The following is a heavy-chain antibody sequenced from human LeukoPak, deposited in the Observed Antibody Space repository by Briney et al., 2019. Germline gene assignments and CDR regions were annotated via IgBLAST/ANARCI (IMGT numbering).Heavy chain of an antibody. CDR2: INSSGSSI. CDR3: AKDRDFYDRNSFSPDAFDI. CDR1: GFTLSSYA. J-gene: IGHJ3*02. V-gene: IGHV3-21*01. Sequence: PGGSLRLSSAASGFTLSSYAMNWVRQAPGKGLEWVSNINSSGSSIFYADSVRGRFTISRDDANNSLHLQMDSLRAEDTAVYYCAKDRDFYDRNSFSPDAFDIWGQGRRVTVSS. D-gene: IGHD2/OR15-2a*01.